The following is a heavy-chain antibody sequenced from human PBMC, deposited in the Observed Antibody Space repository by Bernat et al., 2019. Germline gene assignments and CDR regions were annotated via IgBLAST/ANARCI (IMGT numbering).Heavy chain of an antibody. CDR2: VGGSGRGTST. V-gene: IGHV3-23*01. CDR3: AITFWGNCRS. D-gene: IGHD3-16*02. CDR1: GFTFSSHD. J-gene: IGHJ5*02. Sequence: EVQLLESGGGLVQPGGSLRLSCAASGFTFSSHDMSWVRQAPGKGLEWVSAVGGSGRGTSTFYADSVKGRFTISRDSSRNTLSLQMNSLRAEDTAVYFCAITFWGNCRSWGQGTLVTVSS.